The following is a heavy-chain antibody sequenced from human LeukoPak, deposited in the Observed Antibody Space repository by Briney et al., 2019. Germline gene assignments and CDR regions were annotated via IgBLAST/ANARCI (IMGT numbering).Heavy chain of an antibody. V-gene: IGHV2-5*01. J-gene: IGHJ4*02. Sequence: SGPTLVNPTQTLTLTCTFSGFSLSTSGVGVGWIRQPPGKALEWLAVNYWNNDKSFSPSLKSRLTITKDTSKNQVVLIMTNMDPLDTGTYYCAHKGRGSGSYTMWGQGTLVTVSS. CDR3: AHKGRGSGSYTM. CDR1: GFSLSTSGVG. D-gene: IGHD3-10*01. CDR2: NYWNNDK.